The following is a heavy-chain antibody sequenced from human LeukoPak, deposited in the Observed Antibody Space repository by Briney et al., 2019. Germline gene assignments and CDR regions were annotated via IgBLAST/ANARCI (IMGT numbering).Heavy chain of an antibody. V-gene: IGHV1-69*04. Sequence: SVKVSCKASGGTFSSYAISWVRQAPGQGLEWTGRIIPILGIANYAQKFQGRVTITADKSTSTAYMELSSLRSEDTAVYYCARDPELAVAANYFDYWGQGTLVTVSS. J-gene: IGHJ4*02. CDR1: GGTFSSYA. CDR3: ARDPELAVAANYFDY. D-gene: IGHD6-19*01. CDR2: IIPILGIA.